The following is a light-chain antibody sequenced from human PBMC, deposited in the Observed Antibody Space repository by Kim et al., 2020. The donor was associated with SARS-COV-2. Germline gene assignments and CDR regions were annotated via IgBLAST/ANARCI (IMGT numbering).Light chain of an antibody. CDR3: QQYGSSPYT. Sequence: SPGESATLSCRASQSVSGSSLAWYQQKPGQTPRLLMYAASSRPTGIPDRFSGSGSGTDFTLTISGLEPEDFAVYYCQQYGSSPYTFGQGTKLEI. J-gene: IGKJ2*01. V-gene: IGKV3-20*01. CDR2: AAS. CDR1: QSVSGSS.